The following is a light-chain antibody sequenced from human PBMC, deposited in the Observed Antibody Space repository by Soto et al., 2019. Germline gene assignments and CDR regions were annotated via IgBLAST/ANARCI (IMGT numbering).Light chain of an antibody. CDR2: GAS. J-gene: IGKJ1*01. Sequence: EIVWTQSPGTLCLSRGEIATLSFRASQSVSNNYLAWYQQKPGQAPRLLIYGASNRATGIPDRFSGSGSGTDFTLTISRLEPEDFAVYYCQQYGSSGTFGQGTKVDIK. CDR1: QSVSNNY. CDR3: QQYGSSGT. V-gene: IGKV3-20*01.